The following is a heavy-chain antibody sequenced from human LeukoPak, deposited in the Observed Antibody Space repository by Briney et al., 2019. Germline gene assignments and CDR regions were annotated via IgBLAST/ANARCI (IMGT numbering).Heavy chain of an antibody. CDR2: IYYSGST. Sequence: SETLSLTCTVSGGSISSYYWGWIRQPPGKGLEWIGSIYYSGSTYYNPSLKSRVTISVDTSKNQFSLKLSSVTAADTAVYYCARETRITMIVVPNLNWFDPWGQGTLVTVSS. V-gene: IGHV4-39*07. CDR1: GGSISSYY. J-gene: IGHJ5*02. D-gene: IGHD3-22*01. CDR3: ARETRITMIVVPNLNWFDP.